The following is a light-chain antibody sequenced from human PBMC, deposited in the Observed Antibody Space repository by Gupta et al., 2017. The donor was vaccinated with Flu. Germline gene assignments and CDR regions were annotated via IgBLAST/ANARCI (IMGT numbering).Light chain of an antibody. CDR2: AAS. Sequence: ATLSVAPGERAALSCRASQSVNTNLAWYQQKPGQAPRLLIYAASTRATGIPARFSGSGSGTEFTLTISSRQSEDFAVYYCQQYNNWPPITFGQGTRMEIK. V-gene: IGKV3-15*01. CDR3: QQYNNWPPIT. J-gene: IGKJ5*01. CDR1: QSVNTN.